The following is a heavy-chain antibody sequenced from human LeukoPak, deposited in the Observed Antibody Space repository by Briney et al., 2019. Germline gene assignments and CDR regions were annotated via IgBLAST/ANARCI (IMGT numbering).Heavy chain of an antibody. CDR1: GDSVST. Sequence: SQTLSLTCAISGDSVSTWNWVRQSPSRGLEWLGRTYYRSKWYNDYAVSVKSRITINPDTSKNQFSLQVNSVTPEDTAVYYCAKAWPDTYYYDSTGYYYLDYWGQGTLVTVSS. CDR2: TYYRSKWYN. CDR3: AKAWPDTYYYDSTGYYYLDY. V-gene: IGHV6-1*01. J-gene: IGHJ4*02. D-gene: IGHD3-22*01.